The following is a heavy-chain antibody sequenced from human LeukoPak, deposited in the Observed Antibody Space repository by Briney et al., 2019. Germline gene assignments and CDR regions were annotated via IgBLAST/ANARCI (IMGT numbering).Heavy chain of an antibody. J-gene: IGHJ6*03. CDR2: ISSSGSTI. CDR3: ARDPYSGNYGSYYYYYMDV. V-gene: IGHV3-48*03. D-gene: IGHD3-22*01. Sequence: QPGGSLRLSCAASGFTFSSYEMNWVRQAPGKGLEWVSYISSSGSTIYYADSVKGRFTISRDNAKNSLYLQINSLGPEDTAVYFCARDPYSGNYGSYYYYYMDVWGKGTTVTVSS. CDR1: GFTFSSYE.